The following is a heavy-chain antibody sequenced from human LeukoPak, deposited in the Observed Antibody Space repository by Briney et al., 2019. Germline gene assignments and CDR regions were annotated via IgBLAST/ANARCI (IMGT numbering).Heavy chain of an antibody. V-gene: IGHV1-69*06. J-gene: IGHJ4*02. CDR3: ARGPTYDYVWGSYRSSSYFDY. CDR1: GGTFSSYA. CDR2: IIPIFGTA. Sequence: SVKVTCKASGGTFSSYAISWVRQAPGQGLEWMGGIIPIFGTANYAQKFQGRVTITADKSTSTAYMELSSLRSEDTAVYYCARGPTYDYVWGSYRSSSYFDYWGQGTLVTVSS. D-gene: IGHD3-16*02.